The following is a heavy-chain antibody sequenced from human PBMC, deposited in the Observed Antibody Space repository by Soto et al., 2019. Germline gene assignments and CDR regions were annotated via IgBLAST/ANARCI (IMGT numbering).Heavy chain of an antibody. D-gene: IGHD6-19*01. Sequence: SQTLSLTCVISGDSVSSNSITWYWIRQSPSRGLEWLGRTYYRSKWYTDYAVSVKSRITINADPSKNQFSLQLNSVTPDDTAVYYCASDRFSSGWFEYWGQGTLVTVSS. CDR2: TYYRSKWYT. CDR1: GDSVSSNSIT. V-gene: IGHV6-1*01. CDR3: ASDRFSSGWFEY. J-gene: IGHJ5*01.